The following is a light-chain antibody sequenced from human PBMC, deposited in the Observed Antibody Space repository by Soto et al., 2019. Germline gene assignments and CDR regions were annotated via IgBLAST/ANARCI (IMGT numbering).Light chain of an antibody. J-gene: IGKJ1*01. V-gene: IGKV3-20*01. CDR1: QSVSSSY. Sequence: EIVMTQSPATLSVSPGERATLPCRASQSVSSSYLAWYQQKPGQAPRLLIYGASSRATGIPDRFSGSGSGTDFTLTVSRLEPEDFAVYYCQQYGSSPWTFGQGTKWIS. CDR2: GAS. CDR3: QQYGSSPWT.